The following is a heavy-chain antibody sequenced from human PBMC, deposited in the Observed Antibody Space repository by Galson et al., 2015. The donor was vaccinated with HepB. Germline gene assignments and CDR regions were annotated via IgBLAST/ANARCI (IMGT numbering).Heavy chain of an antibody. D-gene: IGHD3-3*01. CDR3: ARDHPLRFPQSYYYYGMDV. CDR2: IWYDGSNK. Sequence: SLRLSCAASGFTFSSYGMHWVRQAPGKGLEWVAVIWYDGSNKYYADSVKGRFTISRDNSKNTLYLQMNSLRSEDTAVYYCARDHPLRFPQSYYYYGMDVWGQGTTVTVSS. V-gene: IGHV3-33*01. J-gene: IGHJ6*02. CDR1: GFTFSSYG.